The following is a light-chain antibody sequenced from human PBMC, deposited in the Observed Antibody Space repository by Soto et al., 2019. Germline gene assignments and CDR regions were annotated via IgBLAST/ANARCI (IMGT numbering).Light chain of an antibody. V-gene: IGLV2-23*02. CDR3: CSYAGSSTLVV. CDR2: EVS. J-gene: IGLJ2*01. CDR1: SSDVGSYNL. Sequence: QSALTQPASVSGSPGQSITISCTGTSSDVGSYNLVSWYQQHPGKAPKLMIYEVSKRPSGVSNRFSGSKSGNTASLTISGLQAADEADYYCCSYAGSSTLVVFGGGTKVTVL.